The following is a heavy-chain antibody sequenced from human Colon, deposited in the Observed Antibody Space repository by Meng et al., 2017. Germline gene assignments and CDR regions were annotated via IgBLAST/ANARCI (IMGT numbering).Heavy chain of an antibody. J-gene: IGHJ4*02. V-gene: IGHV4-4*02. D-gene: IGHD1-7*01. CDR1: GDSISSDIW. CDR2: VYHRGDT. Sequence: QGQLQESGPGLVKPAGTLSPTCTVSGDSISSDIWWSWVRQPPGKGLEWIGEVYHRGDTNYNPSLKSRVDISVDKSKNQFYLSLFSVTAADTAVYYCGRDQGRELINHWGQGTLVTVSS. CDR3: GRDQGRELINH.